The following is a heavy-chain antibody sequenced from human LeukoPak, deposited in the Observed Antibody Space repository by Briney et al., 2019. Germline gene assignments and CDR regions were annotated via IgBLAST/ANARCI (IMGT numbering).Heavy chain of an antibody. CDR1: GYTFTVYY. CDR2: INPNSGGT. D-gene: IGHD3-22*01. Sequence: ASVTVSFTASGYTFTVYYMHWVWQAPGQGLEWMGRINPNSGGTNYAQKFQGRVTLTRDTSNSTAYLVLSRLRSDDTAVYYCARGDREYYYDSSGYPCFDYWGQGTLVTVSS. J-gene: IGHJ4*02. V-gene: IGHV1-2*06. CDR3: ARGDREYYYDSSGYPCFDY.